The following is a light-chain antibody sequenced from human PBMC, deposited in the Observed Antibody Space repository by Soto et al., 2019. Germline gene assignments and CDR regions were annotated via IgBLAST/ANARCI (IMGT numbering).Light chain of an antibody. CDR1: KSGDKY. Sequence: SYELTQPPSVSVSPGQTVSITCSGDKSGDKYVWWYQQKPGQSPVLVIYQDNKRPSGIPERFSGSNSGNTATLTISGTQAMDEADYYCQAWDSSLVVFGGGPKLTVL. CDR3: QAWDSSLVV. V-gene: IGLV3-1*01. J-gene: IGLJ2*01. CDR2: QDN.